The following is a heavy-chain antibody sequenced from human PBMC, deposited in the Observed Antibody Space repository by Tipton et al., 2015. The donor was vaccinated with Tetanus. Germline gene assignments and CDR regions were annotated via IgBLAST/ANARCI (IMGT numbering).Heavy chain of an antibody. D-gene: IGHD2-21*01. J-gene: IGHJ4*02. CDR1: GASINAGGYL. Sequence: TLSLTCNVSGASINAGGYLWTWVRQLPGQGLEWIGNIYYTERTSYTPSLESRAGISVDTSKNQFSLRLTSVTAADTAVYYCARGLPRVPFYFDFWGQGRQVTVSS. V-gene: IGHV4-31*03. CDR2: IYYTERT. CDR3: ARGLPRVPFYFDF.